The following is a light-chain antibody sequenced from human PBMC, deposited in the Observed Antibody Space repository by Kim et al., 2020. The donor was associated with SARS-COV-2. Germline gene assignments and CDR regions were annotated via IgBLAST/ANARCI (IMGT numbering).Light chain of an antibody. CDR3: SALDSSLSAWV. CDR1: SNIVGNQG. V-gene: IGLV10-54*02. CDR2: RNN. J-gene: IGLJ3*02. Sequence: QAGLTQPPSVSKGLRQTATLTCTGNSNIVGNQGADWLQQHQGHPPKLLSYRNNNRPSGISERFSASRSGNTASLTITGLQPEDEADYYCSALDSSLSAWVFGGGTQLTVL.